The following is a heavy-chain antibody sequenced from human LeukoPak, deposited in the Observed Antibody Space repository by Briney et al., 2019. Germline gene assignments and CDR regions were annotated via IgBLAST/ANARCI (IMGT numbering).Heavy chain of an antibody. J-gene: IGHJ5*02. CDR1: GGSISSDY. CDR2: LYYSGST. D-gene: IGHD4-23*01. Sequence: SETLSLTCIVSGGSISSDYWSWVRQPPGEGLEWIGYLYYSGSTNYNPSLESRVTISVDTSKNQFSLQLTSVTAADTAVYYCARFGGNSGWFDPWGQGTLVTVSS. CDR3: ARFGGNSGWFDP. V-gene: IGHV4-59*01.